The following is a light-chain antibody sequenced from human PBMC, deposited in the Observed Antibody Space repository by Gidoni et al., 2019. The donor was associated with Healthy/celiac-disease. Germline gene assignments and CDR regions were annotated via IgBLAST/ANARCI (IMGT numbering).Light chain of an antibody. CDR1: QGISSA. Sequence: AIQLTQSPYSLSASVGYRVTLTCRASQGISSAVAWYQQKPGKAPKLMIYDAYSLESGVPSRFSGSGSGTDFTLTISSLQPEDFATYYCQQFNSYPYNVGQGTKLEIK. V-gene: IGKV1-13*02. J-gene: IGKJ2*01. CDR3: QQFNSYPYN. CDR2: DAY.